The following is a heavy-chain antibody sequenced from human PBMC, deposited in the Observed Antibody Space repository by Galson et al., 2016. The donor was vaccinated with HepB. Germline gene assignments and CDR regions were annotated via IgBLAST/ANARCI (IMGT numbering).Heavy chain of an antibody. CDR1: GFTFTNYW. V-gene: IGHV3-30*03. CDR3: VRGDSSGYYSGSRGFDN. J-gene: IGHJ4*02. Sequence: SLRLSCAASGFTFTNYWMSWVRQAPGKGLEWVAMMSYDGGKKYYADSVKGRFTISRDNSENTLYLQMSSLRPEDTAGYYCVRGDSSGYYSGSRGFDNWGQGALVTVSS. CDR2: MSYDGGKK. D-gene: IGHD3-22*01.